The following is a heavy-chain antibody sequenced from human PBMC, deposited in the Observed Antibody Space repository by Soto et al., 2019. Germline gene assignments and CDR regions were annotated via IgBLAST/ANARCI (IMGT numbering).Heavy chain of an antibody. CDR2: ISNDGSST. CDR1: GFTLNSFF. D-gene: IGHD3-22*01. CDR3: VGDQDSRGYSVFNL. V-gene: IGHV3-74*01. J-gene: IGHJ5*02. Sequence: GGSLRLSCAASGFTLNSFFMHWVRQAPGKGLMWVSRISNDGSSTTYADSVKGRFTISRDNARNTLYLQLNSLRADDTAVYFCVGDQDSRGYSVFNLWGQGA.